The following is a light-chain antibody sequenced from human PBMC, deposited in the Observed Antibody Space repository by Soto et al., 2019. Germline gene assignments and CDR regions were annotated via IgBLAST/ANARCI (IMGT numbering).Light chain of an antibody. J-gene: IGLJ2*01. CDR3: SSYTTSSTLV. CDR2: EVS. CDR1: TSDIGGYNY. Sequence: QSALTQPASVSGSPGQSITISCTGTTSDIGGYNYVSWYQQHPGKAPKVMIYEVSNRPSGVSNRFSGSKSGNTASLTISGLQAEDEAHYYCSSYTTSSTLVFGGGTKLTVL. V-gene: IGLV2-14*01.